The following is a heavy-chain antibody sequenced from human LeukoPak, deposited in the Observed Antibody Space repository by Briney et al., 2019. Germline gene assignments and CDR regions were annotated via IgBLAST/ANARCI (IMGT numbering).Heavy chain of an antibody. D-gene: IGHD3-3*01. Sequence: SETLSLTCTVSGGSISSYYWSWIRQPPGKGLEWIGYTHYSGSTYYNPSLTSRVTISVDTSKNQFSLRLSSVTAADTAVYYCAREGSRDFWSGPVYYFDYWGQGTLVTVSS. CDR2: THYSGST. CDR3: AREGSRDFWSGPVYYFDY. V-gene: IGHV4-59*01. J-gene: IGHJ4*02. CDR1: GGSISSYY.